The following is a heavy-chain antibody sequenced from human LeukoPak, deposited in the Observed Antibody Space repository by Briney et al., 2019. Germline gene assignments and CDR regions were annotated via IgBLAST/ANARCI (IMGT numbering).Heavy chain of an antibody. V-gene: IGHV4-59*01. Sequence: SETLSLTCTVSGGSISSYYWSWIRQPPGKGLEWIGYIYYSGSTNYNPSLKSRVTISVDTSKNQFSLKLRSVTAADTAVYYCARGLVDTAMVTYGMDVWGQGTTVTVSS. CDR2: IYYSGST. D-gene: IGHD5-18*01. J-gene: IGHJ6*02. CDR1: GGSISSYY. CDR3: ARGLVDTAMVTYGMDV.